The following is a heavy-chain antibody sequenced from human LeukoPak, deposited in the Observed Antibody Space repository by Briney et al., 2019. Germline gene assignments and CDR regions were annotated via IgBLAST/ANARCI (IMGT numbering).Heavy chain of an antibody. CDR2: ISGDGGST. D-gene: IGHD3-22*01. CDR3: ARGRGYDSGTYNYAFSDY. CDR1: GFTFDDYA. V-gene: IGHV3-43*02. Sequence: PGGSLRLSCAAFGFTFDDYAMHWVRQAPGKGLEWVSLISGDGGSTYYADSVKGRFTISRDNSKNTLYLQMNSLRAEDTAVYYCARGRGYDSGTYNYAFSDYWGQGTLVTVSS. J-gene: IGHJ4*02.